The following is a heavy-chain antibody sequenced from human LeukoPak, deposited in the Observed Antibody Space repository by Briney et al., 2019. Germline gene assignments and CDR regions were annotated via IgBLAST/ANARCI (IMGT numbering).Heavy chain of an antibody. J-gene: IGHJ4*02. Sequence: GGSLRLSCTTSGFAFDDFAMSWVRQPAGKGLEWVGFIRLRAYGGAAEYAASVKGRFIISRDDSKGIAYLQMNSLKTADTAVYYCSRNGLVDFDYWGQGSRVIVSP. CDR2: IRLRAYGGAA. CDR3: SRNGLVDFDY. CDR1: GFAFDDFA. V-gene: IGHV3-49*04.